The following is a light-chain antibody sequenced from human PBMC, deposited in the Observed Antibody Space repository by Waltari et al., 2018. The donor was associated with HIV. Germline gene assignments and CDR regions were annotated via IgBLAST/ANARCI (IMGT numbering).Light chain of an antibody. V-gene: IGKV3-20*01. Sequence: EVVLTQSPGTLSLSPGERATLSCRASQRISSTYLAWYQQKLGQPPKFLIYGASSRATGIPDRFSGSGSGTDFTLTISRLEPEDFAVYYCQQYGTSPWTFGQGTRVEIK. CDR2: GAS. CDR3: QQYGTSPWT. J-gene: IGKJ1*01. CDR1: QRISSTY.